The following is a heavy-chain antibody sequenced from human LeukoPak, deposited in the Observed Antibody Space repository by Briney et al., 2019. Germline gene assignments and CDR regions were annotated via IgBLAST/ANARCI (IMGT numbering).Heavy chain of an antibody. CDR3: AKEAQGVLRFGAARG. CDR1: GFTFSSYG. D-gene: IGHD3-10*01. J-gene: IGHJ4*02. CDR2: IPYDGSNK. V-gene: IGHV3-30*18. Sequence: GRSLRLSCAASGFTFSSYGMHWVRQAPGKGLEWVAVIPYDGSNKYYADSVKGRFTISRDNTNNTLYLQMNSLRAEDTTVYYCAKEAQGVLRFGAARGGGQGTLVTVSS.